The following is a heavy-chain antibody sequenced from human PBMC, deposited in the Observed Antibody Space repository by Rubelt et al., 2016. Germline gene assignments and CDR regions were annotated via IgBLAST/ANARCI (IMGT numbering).Heavy chain of an antibody. J-gene: IGHJ4*02. CDR1: GGSFSGYY. D-gene: IGHD6-13*01. Sequence: QVQLQQWGAGLLKPSETLSLTCAVYGGSFSGYYWSWIRQPPGKGLEWIGEINHSGSTNYNPSLTSRVTISVDTSKNQFSLKLSSVTAADTAVYYCARGQRYSIGPAVYWGQGTLVTVSS. CDR2: INHSGST. V-gene: IGHV4-34*01. CDR3: ARGQRYSIGPAVY.